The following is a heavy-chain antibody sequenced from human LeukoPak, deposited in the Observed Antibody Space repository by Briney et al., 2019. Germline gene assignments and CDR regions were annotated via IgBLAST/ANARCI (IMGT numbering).Heavy chain of an antibody. D-gene: IGHD3-3*01. CDR2: ITYDGSDK. V-gene: IGHV3-30*04. CDR3: ARERTGYYIVY. J-gene: IGHJ4*02. CDR1: GFTFNNDA. Sequence: PGRSLRLSCAASGFTFNNDAMHWVRQAPGKGLEWVALITYDGSDKYYADSVKGRFTISRDSSENTLYLQMNSLRADDTALYYCARERTGYYIVYWGQGTLVTASS.